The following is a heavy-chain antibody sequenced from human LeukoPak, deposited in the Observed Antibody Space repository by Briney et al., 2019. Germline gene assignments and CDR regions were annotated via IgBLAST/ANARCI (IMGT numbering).Heavy chain of an antibody. J-gene: IGHJ4*02. CDR2: MNPNSGNT. CDR3: ARAKTLVVVAAMGY. Sequence: ASVKVSCKXSGYTFTSYDINWVRQATGQGLEWMGWMNPNSGNTGYAQKFQGRVTMTRNTSISTAYMELSSLRSEDTAVYYCARAKTLVVVAAMGYWGQGTLVTVSS. CDR1: GYTFTSYD. V-gene: IGHV1-8*01. D-gene: IGHD2-15*01.